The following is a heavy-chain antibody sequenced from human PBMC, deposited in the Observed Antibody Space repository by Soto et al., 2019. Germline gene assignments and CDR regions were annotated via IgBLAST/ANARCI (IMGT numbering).Heavy chain of an antibody. D-gene: IGHD3-3*01. J-gene: IGHJ6*02. CDR3: ARARRSAAYYDFWSGFYGMDV. CDR2: IYYSGST. Sequence: PSETLSLTCTVSGGSISSGGYYWSWIRQHPGKGLEWIGYIYYSGSTYYNPSLKSRVTISVDTSKNQFSLKLSSVTAADTAVYYCARARRSAAYYDFWSGFYGMDVWGQGTTATVSS. V-gene: IGHV4-31*03. CDR1: GGSISSGGYY.